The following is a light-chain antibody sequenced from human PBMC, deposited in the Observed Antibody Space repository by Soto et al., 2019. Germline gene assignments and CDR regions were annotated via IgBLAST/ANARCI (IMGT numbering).Light chain of an antibody. Sequence: EIVLTQSPATLSLSPGERATLSCRASQSVSSYLAWYQQKPGQAPRLLIYDASNRATGIPARFSGSGSGTDFTLTISSLEPEDFAGYYWQQRSNWFYTFGQGTKLEIK. CDR1: QSVSSY. J-gene: IGKJ2*01. CDR2: DAS. V-gene: IGKV3-11*01. CDR3: QQRSNWFYT.